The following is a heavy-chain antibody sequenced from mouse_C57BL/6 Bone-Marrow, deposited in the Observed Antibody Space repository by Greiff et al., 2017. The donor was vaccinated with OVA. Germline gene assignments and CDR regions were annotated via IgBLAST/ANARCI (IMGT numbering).Heavy chain of an antibody. D-gene: IGHD2-3*01. CDR3: ARDGYYDYFDY. V-gene: IGHV5-6*01. Sequence: EVNVVESGGDLVKPGGSLKLSCAASGFTFSSYGMSWVRQTPDKRLEWVATISSGGSYTYYPDSVKGRFTISRDNAKNTLYLQMSSLKSEDTAMYYCARDGYYDYFDYWGQGTTLTVSS. J-gene: IGHJ2*01. CDR1: GFTFSSYG. CDR2: ISSGGSYT.